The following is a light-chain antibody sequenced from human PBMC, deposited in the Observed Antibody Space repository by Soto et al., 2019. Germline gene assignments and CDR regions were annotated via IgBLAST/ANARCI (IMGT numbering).Light chain of an antibody. V-gene: IGLV2-8*01. CDR2: EVS. CDR1: SSDVGAYNY. J-gene: IGLJ1*01. CDR3: SSYAGTNNLLYV. Sequence: ALTHPPSASGSPGQSVTISCSGTSSDVGAYNYVSWYQQHPGKAPRLLIYEVSQQPSGVPDRFSGSKSANTASLTVSGLQPEDEADYYCSSYAGTNNLLYVFGTGTKVTVL.